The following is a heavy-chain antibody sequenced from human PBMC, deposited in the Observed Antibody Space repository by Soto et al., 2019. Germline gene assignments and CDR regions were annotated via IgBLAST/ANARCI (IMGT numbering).Heavy chain of an antibody. Sequence: QVQLQESGPGLVRPSQTLSLTCTVSGGSISTDHYHWTWIRQAPGKGLEWMGYIHYSGSIQFNPSLQSRVSMSVDTSNNLFSLRLSSVTAADTAVYFCAREDDGGDRDYYGLDVWGQGTTVTVSS. CDR3: AREDDGGDRDYYGLDV. CDR1: GGSISTDHYH. V-gene: IGHV4-30-4*01. D-gene: IGHD2-21*02. J-gene: IGHJ6*02. CDR2: IHYSGSI.